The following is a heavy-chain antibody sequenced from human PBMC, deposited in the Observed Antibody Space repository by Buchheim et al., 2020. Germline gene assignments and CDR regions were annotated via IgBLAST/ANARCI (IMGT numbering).Heavy chain of an antibody. V-gene: IGHV3-21*06. CDR3: AKESPRGYSGYDIDY. CDR2: ISSSTSYI. Sequence: EVRLVESGGGLVKSGESLRLSCVVSGLTFSTFTMNWVRQSPGKGLEWVSVISSSTSYINYADSVRGRFTISRDNAKNSLFLHINSLRAEDTAVYYCAKESPRGYSGYDIDYWGQGTL. J-gene: IGHJ4*02. D-gene: IGHD5-12*01. CDR1: GLTFSTFT.